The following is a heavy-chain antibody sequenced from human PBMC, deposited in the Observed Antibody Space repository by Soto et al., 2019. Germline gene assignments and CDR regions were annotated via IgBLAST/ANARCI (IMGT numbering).Heavy chain of an antibody. Sequence: QVQLQESGPGLVKPSQTLSLTCTVSGDSLSSGGHYWSWIRQHPGKGLEWIGHIYDSVNTYYSPSLRSRVTISADMSKNQFSLNLRSVTAADTAVYYCARVDHRGYFAILTDYWGQGTLGTVSS. CDR1: GDSLSSGGHY. V-gene: IGHV4-31*03. D-gene: IGHD3-9*01. CDR3: ARVDHRGYFAILTDY. J-gene: IGHJ4*02. CDR2: IYDSVNT.